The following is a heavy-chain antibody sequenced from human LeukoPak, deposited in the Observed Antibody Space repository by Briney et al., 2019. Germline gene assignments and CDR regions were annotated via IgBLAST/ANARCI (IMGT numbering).Heavy chain of an antibody. V-gene: IGHV3-11*04. J-gene: IGHJ4*02. CDR1: GFTFSDYN. D-gene: IGHD3-16*01. Sequence: GGSLRLSCAASGFTFSDYNMSWTRQAPGKAREWVSYVSSGSGTIYYADSVKGRFTVSRDNGKSTLYLHMSNLRAEDTAVYYCGRRGSLVRSFFDYWGEGTLVTVSS. CDR3: GRRGSLVRSFFDY. CDR2: VSSGSGTI.